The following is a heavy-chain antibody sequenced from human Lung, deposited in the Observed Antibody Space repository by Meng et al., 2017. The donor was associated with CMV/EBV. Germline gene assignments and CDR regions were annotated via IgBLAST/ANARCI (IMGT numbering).Heavy chain of an antibody. CDR2: IHHSGSA. J-gene: IGHJ4*02. CDR3: ASFDHIPRRNYFDY. CDR1: GGSMSSGNYC. V-gene: IGHV4-30-4*01. Sequence: QGQLEEARPGLVEPTQTWTLNCTCSGGSMSSGNYCWSWIRQPPGKGLEWIGYIHHSGSAYYNPSLKSRVSISVDTSKNHFSLNLNSMTAADTAVYYCASFDHIPRRNYFDYWGQGTLVTVSS. D-gene: IGHD2-21*01.